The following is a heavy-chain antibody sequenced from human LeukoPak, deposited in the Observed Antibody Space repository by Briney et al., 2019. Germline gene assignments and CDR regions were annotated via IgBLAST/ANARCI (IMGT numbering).Heavy chain of an antibody. CDR1: SGSINSYY. D-gene: IGHD3-9*01. CDR3: ARQYLGYDILTGYYPNWFDP. CDR2: IYYSGST. Sequence: SETLSLTCTVSSGSINSYYWTWIRQPPGKGLEWIGYIYYSGSTNYNPSLKSRVTISVDTSKNQFSLKLSSVTAADTAVYYCARQYLGYDILTGYYPNWFDPWGQGTLVTVSS. J-gene: IGHJ5*02. V-gene: IGHV4-59*08.